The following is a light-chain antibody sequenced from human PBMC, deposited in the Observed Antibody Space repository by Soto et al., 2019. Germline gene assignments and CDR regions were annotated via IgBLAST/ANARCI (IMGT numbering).Light chain of an antibody. V-gene: IGKV1-5*01. J-gene: IGKJ1*01. Sequence: IQMTQSPSPLSASVGARVTITCRASQSISNWLAWYQQKQGKAPKLLIYDASSLESGVPSRFSGSGSGTEFTLTISSLQPDDFATYYCQQYNSYWGTFGQGTKVDIK. CDR3: QQYNSYWGT. CDR2: DAS. CDR1: QSISNW.